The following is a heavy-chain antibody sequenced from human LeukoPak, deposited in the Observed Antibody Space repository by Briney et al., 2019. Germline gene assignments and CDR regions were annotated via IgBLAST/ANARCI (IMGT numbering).Heavy chain of an antibody. CDR1: GYTFTSYY. CDR3: ARDGSFENNWNYVPSDP. J-gene: IGHJ5*02. Sequence: ASVKVSCKASGYTFTSYYMHWVRQAPGQGLEWMGIINPSGGSTNYAQKLQGRVTMTTDTSTSTAYMELRSLRSDDTAVYYCARDGSFENNWNYVPSDPWGQGTQVTVSS. V-gene: IGHV1-46*01. D-gene: IGHD1-7*01. CDR2: INPSGGST.